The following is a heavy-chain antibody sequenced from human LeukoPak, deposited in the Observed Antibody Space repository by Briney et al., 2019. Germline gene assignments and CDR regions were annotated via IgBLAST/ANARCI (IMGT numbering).Heavy chain of an antibody. J-gene: IGHJ5*02. Sequence: LGGSLRLSCAASGFTFSSYAMSWVRQAPGKGLEWVSAISGSGGSTYYADSVKGRFTISRDNSKNTLYLQMNSLRAEDTAVYYCAKALCSGGSCYGVGWFDPWGQGTLVTVSS. CDR3: AKALCSGGSCYGVGWFDP. D-gene: IGHD2-15*01. CDR1: GFTFSSYA. CDR2: ISGSGGST. V-gene: IGHV3-23*01.